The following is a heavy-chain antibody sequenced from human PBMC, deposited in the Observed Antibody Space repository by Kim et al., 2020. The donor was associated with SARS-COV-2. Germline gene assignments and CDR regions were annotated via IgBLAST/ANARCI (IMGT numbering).Heavy chain of an antibody. CDR1: GISFSSYT. CDR2: ITSSGAYI. V-gene: IGHV3-21*01. CDR3: ARDDGVAVTYSYYGMDV. J-gene: IGHJ6*02. Sequence: GGSLRLSCAASGISFSSYTMNWVRQAPGKGLEWVSSITSSGAYIYYADSVKGRFTISRDNAKNSLYLHMSSLRAEDTAVYYCARDDGVAVTYSYYGMDVWGQGTTVTVSS. D-gene: IGHD4-17*01.